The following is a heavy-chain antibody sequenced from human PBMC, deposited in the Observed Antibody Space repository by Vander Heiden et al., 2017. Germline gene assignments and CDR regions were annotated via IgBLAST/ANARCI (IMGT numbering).Heavy chain of an antibody. V-gene: IGHV1-2*02. CDR2: INPNSGGT. CDR1: GYTFTGYY. Sequence: QVQLVQSGAEVKKPGASVKVSCKASGYTFTGYYMHWVRQAPGQGREWMGWINPNSGGTNYAQKFQGRVTMTRDTSISTAYMELSRLRSDDTAVYYCAATYYYDSSGWRFFDYWGQGTLVTVSS. D-gene: IGHD3-22*01. J-gene: IGHJ4*02. CDR3: AATYYYDSSGWRFFDY.